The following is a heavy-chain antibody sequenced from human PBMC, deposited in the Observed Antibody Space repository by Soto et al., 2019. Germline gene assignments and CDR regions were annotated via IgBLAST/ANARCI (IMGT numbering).Heavy chain of an antibody. D-gene: IGHD2-2*01. CDR3: PRSQGSSTSLEIYYYYYYGMDV. CDR2: IIPISGTA. CDR1: GGTFSSYA. Sequence: QVQLVQSGAEVKKPGSSVKVSCKASGGTFSSYAISWVRQGPGQGLEWMGGIIPISGTANYAQKFQGRVTITADESTSTAYMELSSLRSEDTAVYYCPRSQGSSTSLEIYYYYYYGMDVWGQGTTVTVSS. V-gene: IGHV1-69*01. J-gene: IGHJ6*02.